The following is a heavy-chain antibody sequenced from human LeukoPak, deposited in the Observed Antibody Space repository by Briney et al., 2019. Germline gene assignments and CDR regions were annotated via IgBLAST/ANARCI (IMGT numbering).Heavy chain of an antibody. CDR2: ISYDGSNK. V-gene: IGHV3-30*18. CDR1: GFTFSSYG. D-gene: IGHD3-16*01. CDR3: AKDLLGNYFDY. Sequence: GGSLRLSCAASGFTFSSYGMHWVRQAPGKGLEWVAVISYDGSNKYYADFVKGRFTISRDNSKNTLYLQMNSLRAEDTAVYYCAKDLLGNYFDYWGQGTLVTVSS. J-gene: IGHJ4*02.